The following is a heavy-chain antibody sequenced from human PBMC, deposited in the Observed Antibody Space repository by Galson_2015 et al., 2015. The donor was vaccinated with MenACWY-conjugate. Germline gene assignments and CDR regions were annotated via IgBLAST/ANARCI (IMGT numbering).Heavy chain of an antibody. D-gene: IGHD1-26*01. CDR1: GGTFNTHA. CDR3: ARDRVGQTNFYYFDD. J-gene: IGHJ4*02. CDR2: VIPIVGTP. Sequence: SVKVACKASGGTFNTHALTWVRQAPGHGLERMGGVIPIVGTPTYAQTFQGRLTISADDSTSSAYMELKNLTSDDTAVYYCARDRVGQTNFYYFDDWGQGTVVTVSS. V-gene: IGHV1-69*13.